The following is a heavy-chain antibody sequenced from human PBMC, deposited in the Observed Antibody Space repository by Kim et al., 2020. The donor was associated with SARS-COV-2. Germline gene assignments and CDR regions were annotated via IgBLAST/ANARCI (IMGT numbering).Heavy chain of an antibody. Sequence: GGSLRLSCAASGFIFSNYWMHWVRQAPGKGLVWVSRINSDGRITNYADSVKGRFTISRDNAKNTLYLQMNSLRVEDTAVYYCASAFTSDNWGQGSVVTVS. J-gene: IGHJ4*02. CDR2: INSDGRIT. CDR3: ASAFTSDN. V-gene: IGHV3-74*01. CDR1: GFIFSNYW.